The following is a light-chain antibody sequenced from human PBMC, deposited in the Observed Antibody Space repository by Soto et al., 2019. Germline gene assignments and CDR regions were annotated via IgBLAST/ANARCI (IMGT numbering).Light chain of an antibody. CDR2: AAS. Sequence: DIPLTQFPSFLSASVGDRVTITCRASQGISSNLVWYQQRPGKAPKLLIYAASSFQSGVPSRFSGSGSGTEFTLTISSLQPEDFATYYCQQLNPYPLTFGGGTKVEIK. CDR1: QGISSN. V-gene: IGKV1-9*01. CDR3: QQLNPYPLT. J-gene: IGKJ4*01.